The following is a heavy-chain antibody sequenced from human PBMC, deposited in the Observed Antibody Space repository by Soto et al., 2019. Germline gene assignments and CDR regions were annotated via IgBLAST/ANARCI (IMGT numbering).Heavy chain of an antibody. CDR2: VADNGNNK. J-gene: IGHJ4*02. Sequence: QVDLVESGGRVVQPGTSLRLSCAASGFSFDNYAMHWVRQGPGGGLEWVAAVADNGNNKNYADSVKGRFTISRDNSNMTMFLQLTSLKEEDTGVYFCARGTLRVGIRLSDFDHWGRGTPVTVSP. V-gene: IGHV3-30*03. CDR1: GFSFDNYA. D-gene: IGHD1-26*01. CDR3: ARGTLRVGIRLSDFDH.